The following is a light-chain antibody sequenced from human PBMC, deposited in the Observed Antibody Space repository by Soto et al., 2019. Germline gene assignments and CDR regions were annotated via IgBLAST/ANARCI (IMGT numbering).Light chain of an antibody. V-gene: IGKV3-11*01. Sequence: EIVLTQSPATLSLSPGERATLSCRASQSISRYLAWYQQKPGQAPRLLIYDASNRATGIPARFSGSGSGTDLPLPISSLEPEDFAVYYCQQRSNWLITFGQGTRLEIK. CDR1: QSISRY. J-gene: IGKJ5*01. CDR3: QQRSNWLIT. CDR2: DAS.